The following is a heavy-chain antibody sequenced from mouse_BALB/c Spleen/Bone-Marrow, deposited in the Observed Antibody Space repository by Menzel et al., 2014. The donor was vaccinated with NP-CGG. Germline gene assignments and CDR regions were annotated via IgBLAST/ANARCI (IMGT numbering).Heavy chain of an antibody. V-gene: IGHV1-18*01. Sequence: EVQLQQSGPALVKPGASMKISCKASGYSFTGYTMNWVKQSHGKNLEWIGLINPYNGGTTYNQKFKGKATLTVDKSSSTAYMELLSLTSEDSAVYHCARRDYYDYAWFAYWGQGTLVTVSA. CDR3: ARRDYYDYAWFAY. D-gene: IGHD2-4*01. J-gene: IGHJ3*01. CDR2: INPYNGGT. CDR1: GYSFTGYT.